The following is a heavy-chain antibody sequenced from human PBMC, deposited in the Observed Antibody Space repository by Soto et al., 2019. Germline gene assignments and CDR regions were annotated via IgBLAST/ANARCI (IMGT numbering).Heavy chain of an antibody. V-gene: IGHV3-21*02. Sequence: EVQLVESGGGLVKPGGSLRLSCAASGFIFSQYSMNWVRQAPGQGLEWVSSISSTGALMYYADSVKGRFTISSDDADNSLYLQMNSLRVEDTAVYYCARDRLARGRPGAGRIDYWCQGALVTVSS. J-gene: IGHJ4*02. D-gene: IGHD6-13*01. CDR3: ARDRLARGRPGAGRIDY. CDR2: ISSTGALM. CDR1: GFIFSQYS.